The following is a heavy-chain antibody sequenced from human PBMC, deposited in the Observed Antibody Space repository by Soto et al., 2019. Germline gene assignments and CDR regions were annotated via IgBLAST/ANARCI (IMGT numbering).Heavy chain of an antibody. CDR2: ISGSGGST. Sequence: EVQLLESGGGLVQPGGSLRLSCAASGFTFSSYAMSWVRQAPGKGLEWVSAISGSGGSTYYADSVKGRFTISRDNSKNTLDLQMNSLRAEDTAVYYCAKDHGFAGRYSSGPWGQGTLVTVSS. V-gene: IGHV3-23*01. D-gene: IGHD6-19*01. J-gene: IGHJ5*02. CDR1: GFTFSSYA. CDR3: AKDHGFAGRYSSGP.